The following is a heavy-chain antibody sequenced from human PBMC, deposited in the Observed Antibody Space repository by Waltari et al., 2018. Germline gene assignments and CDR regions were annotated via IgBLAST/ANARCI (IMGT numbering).Heavy chain of an antibody. Sequence: QVQLVQSGAEVKKPGASVKVSCKASGYTFTSYDINWVRQATGQGLEWMGWRNHNSGNTGYAQKFQGRVTMTRNTSVSTAYMELSSLRSEDTAVYYCARALTDYYGSGSYYEDYWGQGTLVTVSS. CDR2: RNHNSGNT. D-gene: IGHD3-10*01. CDR1: GYTFTSYD. V-gene: IGHV1-8*02. J-gene: IGHJ4*02. CDR3: ARALTDYYGSGSYYEDY.